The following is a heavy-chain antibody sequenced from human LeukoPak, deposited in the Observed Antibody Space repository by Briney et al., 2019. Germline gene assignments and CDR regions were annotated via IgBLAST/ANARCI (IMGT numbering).Heavy chain of an antibody. CDR1: GFTFSSYG. Sequence: GGSLRLSCAASGFTFSSYGMHWVRQVPGKGLEWVAVIWYDGSNKYFADSVKGRFTISRDNSKNTLYLQMNSLRAEDTAVYYCARDSAIFGVVNYYFDYWGQGTLVTVSS. CDR2: IWYDGSNK. D-gene: IGHD3-3*01. CDR3: ARDSAIFGVVNYYFDY. J-gene: IGHJ4*02. V-gene: IGHV3-33*01.